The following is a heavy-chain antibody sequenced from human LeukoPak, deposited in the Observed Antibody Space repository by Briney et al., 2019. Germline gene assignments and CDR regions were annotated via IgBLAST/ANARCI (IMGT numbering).Heavy chain of an antibody. V-gene: IGHV3-30*02. CDR3: AKDKERITIFGDAFDI. J-gene: IGHJ3*02. CDR2: IRYDGSNK. CDR1: GFTFSSYG. Sequence: GGSLRLSCAASGFTFSSYGMHWVRQAPGKGLEWVAFIRYDGSNKYYADSVKGRFTISRDNSKNTLYLQMNSLRAEDTAVHYCAKDKERITIFGDAFDIWGQGTMVTVSS. D-gene: IGHD3-3*01.